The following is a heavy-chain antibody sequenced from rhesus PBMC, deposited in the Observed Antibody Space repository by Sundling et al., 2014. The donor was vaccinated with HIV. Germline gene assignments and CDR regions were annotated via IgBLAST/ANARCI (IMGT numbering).Heavy chain of an antibody. CDR1: GYSISSGYV. CDR2: IGGSSGST. D-gene: IGHD1-26*01. V-gene: IGHV4-127*01. J-gene: IGHJ4*01. CDR3: ARVTGTRLKYYFDS. Sequence: QVQLQESGPGLVKPSETLSLTCAVSGYSISSGYVWSWVRQPPGKGLEWIGYIGGSSGSTNFNPSLKSRVTISKDTSKNQFSLKLSSVTAADTAVYYCARVTGTRLKYYFDSWGQGVLVTVSS.